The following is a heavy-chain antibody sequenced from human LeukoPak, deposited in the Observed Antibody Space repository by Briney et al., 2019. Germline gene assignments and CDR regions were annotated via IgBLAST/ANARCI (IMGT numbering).Heavy chain of an antibody. J-gene: IGHJ4*02. CDR2: FSGSIT. CDR3: AKVLTGSQDY. V-gene: IGHV3-23*01. Sequence: GGSLRPSCAASGFTFSSYGMNWGRQAPGKGLEWVSGFSGSITYYAESVKGRITISRDKSKNTRVLQMSSLRVEAVYCCAKVLTGSQDYWGQGTLVTVSS. CDR1: GFTFSSYG. D-gene: IGHD1-14*01.